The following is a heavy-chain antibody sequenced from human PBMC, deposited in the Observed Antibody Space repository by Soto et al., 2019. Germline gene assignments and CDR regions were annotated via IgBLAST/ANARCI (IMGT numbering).Heavy chain of an antibody. V-gene: IGHV1-69*13. CDR2: IIPIFGTA. D-gene: IGHD6-13*01. CDR1: GGTFSSYA. Sequence: GPSVKVSCKASGGTFSSYAISWMRQAPGQGLEWTGGIIPIFGTANYAQKFQGRVTITADESTTTAYMELSSLRSEDTAVYYCARVLAAAGFDPWGQGTLVTVSS. J-gene: IGHJ5*02. CDR3: ARVLAAAGFDP.